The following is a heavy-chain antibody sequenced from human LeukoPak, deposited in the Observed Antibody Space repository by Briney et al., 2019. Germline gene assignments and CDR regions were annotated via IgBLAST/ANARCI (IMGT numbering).Heavy chain of an antibody. CDR2: ISSIGTTI. CDR1: GFTFSSYS. CDR3: AVGGGY. Sequence: GGSLRLSCAASGFTFSSYSMNWVRQAPGKGLGWVSHISSIGTTIYYAVSVKGRFTISRDNAKNSLFLQKNRLGAEDTAVYYCAVGGGYWGQGTLVTVSS. V-gene: IGHV3-48*04. J-gene: IGHJ4*02. D-gene: IGHD3-16*01.